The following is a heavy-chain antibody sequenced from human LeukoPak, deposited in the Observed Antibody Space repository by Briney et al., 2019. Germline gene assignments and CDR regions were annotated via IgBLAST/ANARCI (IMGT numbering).Heavy chain of an antibody. J-gene: IGHJ1*01. CDR2: INPNSGGT. D-gene: IGHD6-13*01. Sequence: ASVKVSCKASGYTFTGYYMHWVRQAPGQGLEWMGWINPNSGGTNYAQKFQGRVTMTRDTSISTAYMELSRLRSDDTAVYYCARVGWGAAAGTEYLQHWGQGTLVTVSS. CDR3: ARVGWGAAAGTEYLQH. CDR1: GYTFTGYY. V-gene: IGHV1-2*02.